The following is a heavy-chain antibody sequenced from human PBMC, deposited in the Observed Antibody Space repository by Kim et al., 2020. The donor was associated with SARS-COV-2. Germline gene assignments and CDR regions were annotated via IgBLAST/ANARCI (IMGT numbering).Heavy chain of an antibody. J-gene: IGHJ6*02. Sequence: ASVKVSCKASGYTFTSYGISWVRQAPGQGLEWMGWISAYNGNTNYAQKLQGRVTMTTDTSTSTAYMELRSLRSDDTAVYYCARESANWGSWALHYYYYGMDVWGQGTTVTDSS. CDR3: ARESANWGSWALHYYYYGMDV. CDR1: GYTFTSYG. V-gene: IGHV1-18*01. CDR2: ISAYNGNT. D-gene: IGHD7-27*01.